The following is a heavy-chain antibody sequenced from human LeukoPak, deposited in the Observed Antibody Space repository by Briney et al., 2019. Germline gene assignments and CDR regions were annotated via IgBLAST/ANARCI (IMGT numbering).Heavy chain of an antibody. Sequence: SETLSLTCTVSGGSVSSGDYYWNWIRQPPGKGLEWIGYIYYSGSTYYNPSLKSRLTISVDTSKNHFSLKLSSVTAADTAVYYCAREPELRLSPHYYDSSGILDYWGQGTLVPVSS. CDR3: AREPELRLSPHYYDSSGILDY. D-gene: IGHD3-22*01. CDR1: GGSVSSGDYY. V-gene: IGHV4-30-4*08. J-gene: IGHJ4*02. CDR2: IYYSGST.